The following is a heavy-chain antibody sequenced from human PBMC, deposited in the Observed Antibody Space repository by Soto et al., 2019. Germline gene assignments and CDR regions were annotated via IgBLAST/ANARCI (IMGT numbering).Heavy chain of an antibody. Sequence: PSETLSLTCDVSGDSISSGCYSWNWIRQPPGKGLEWIGNIYQSGTTDYNPSLKSRVTISVDTSKNQFSLKLSSVTAADTAVYYCARESVGDYPLLDYWGQGTLVTVSS. CDR2: IYQSGTT. V-gene: IGHV4-30-2*05. CDR1: GDSISSGCYS. J-gene: IGHJ4*01. CDR3: ARESVGDYPLLDY. D-gene: IGHD4-17*01.